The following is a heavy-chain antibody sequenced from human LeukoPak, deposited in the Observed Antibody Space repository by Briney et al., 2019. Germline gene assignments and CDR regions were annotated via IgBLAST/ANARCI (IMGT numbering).Heavy chain of an antibody. Sequence: PGGSLRLSCAASGFTFSNAWMSWVRQAPGKGLEWVGRIKSKTDGGTTDYAAPVKGRFTISGDDSKNTLYLQMNSLKTEDTAVYYCTTENRIQLWLYYFDYWGQGTLVTVSS. V-gene: IGHV3-15*01. J-gene: IGHJ4*02. CDR1: GFTFSNAW. D-gene: IGHD5-18*01. CDR2: IKSKTDGGTT. CDR3: TTENRIQLWLYYFDY.